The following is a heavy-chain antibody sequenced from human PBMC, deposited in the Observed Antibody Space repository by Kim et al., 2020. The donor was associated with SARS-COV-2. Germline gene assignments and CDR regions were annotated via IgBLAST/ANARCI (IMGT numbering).Heavy chain of an antibody. CDR3: ATGPPYCSSTSCQNWFDP. D-gene: IGHD2-2*01. V-gene: IGHV1-24*01. CDR2: FDPEDGDT. Sequence: ASVKVSCKVSGYTLTELSMHWVRQAPGKGLEWMGGFDPEDGDTIYAQKFQGRVTMTEDTSTDTAYMELSSLRSEDTAVYYCATGPPYCSSTSCQNWFDPWGQGTLVTVSS. J-gene: IGHJ5*02. CDR1: GYTLTELS.